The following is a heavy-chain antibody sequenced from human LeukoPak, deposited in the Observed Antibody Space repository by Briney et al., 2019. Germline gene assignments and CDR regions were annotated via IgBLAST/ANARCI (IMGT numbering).Heavy chain of an antibody. CDR2: IYTSGST. CDR1: GGSISSYY. D-gene: IGHD3-22*01. Sequence: SETLSLTCTVSGGSISSYYWSWIRQPPGKGLEWIGYIYTSGSTNYNPSLKSRVTISVDTSKNQFSLKLSSVTAADTAVYYCARHYRSRYYYDSSGPFADWGHGTMVTVSS. CDR3: ARHYRSRYYYDSSGPFAD. V-gene: IGHV4-4*09. J-gene: IGHJ3*01.